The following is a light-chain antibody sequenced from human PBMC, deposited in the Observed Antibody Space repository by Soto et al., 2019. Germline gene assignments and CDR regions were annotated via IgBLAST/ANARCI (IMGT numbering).Light chain of an antibody. V-gene: IGKV1D-16*01. Sequence: DVQMTPSPSSLSASVGDRVTITCRASQDINSYLAWYQQKPGNAPKSLIYGASSLQTGVPSRFSGSESRTDFTLTISNLQPEDSATYYCQQYNIYPLTFGGGTKVEIK. CDR1: QDINSY. CDR3: QQYNIYPLT. CDR2: GAS. J-gene: IGKJ4*01.